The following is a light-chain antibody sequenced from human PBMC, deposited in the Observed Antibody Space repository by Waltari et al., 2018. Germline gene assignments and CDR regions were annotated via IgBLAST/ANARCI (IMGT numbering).Light chain of an antibody. CDR1: RDIDTY. Sequence: DVQMTQSPSSLSASVGDRITITCQATRDIDTYLNWYQHKPGKAPKLLIYDADTLQRGVPSRFSGSGSETHVSFTINNLQPDDFATYYCQQCSTLPFTFGGGT. J-gene: IGKJ4*01. CDR2: DAD. V-gene: IGKV1-33*01. CDR3: QQCSTLPFT.